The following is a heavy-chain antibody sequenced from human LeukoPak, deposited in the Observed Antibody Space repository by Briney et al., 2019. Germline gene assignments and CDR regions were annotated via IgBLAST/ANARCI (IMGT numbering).Heavy chain of an antibody. CDR3: ARTYDSPGYYSPDYYYMDV. J-gene: IGHJ6*03. Sequence: SETLSLTCTVSGGSISSDSYYWSWIRQPAGKGLEWIGHICTSGSTNYNPSLKSRVTMSVDTSNNEFSLKLNSVTAVDTAVYYCARTYDSPGYYSPDYYYMDVWGKGTTVTISS. V-gene: IGHV4-61*09. CDR2: ICTSGST. CDR1: GGSISSDSYY. D-gene: IGHD3-22*01.